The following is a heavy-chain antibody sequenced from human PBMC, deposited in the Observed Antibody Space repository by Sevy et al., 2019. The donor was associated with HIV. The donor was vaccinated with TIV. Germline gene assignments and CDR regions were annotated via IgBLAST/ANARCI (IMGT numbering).Heavy chain of an antibody. CDR3: ATVLGAGAAGAFEI. CDR2: AKRKSDGGSI. V-gene: IGHV3-15*01. Sequence: GGSLRLSCAGSGFSFKNVWMTWVRQTPGKGLEWVGHAKRKSDGGSIDYGSPVNGRFTISRDDSKDMLYLQMSSLKTEDTGVYYCATVLGAGAAGAFEIGGQGTMVTVSS. D-gene: IGHD1-26*01. CDR1: GFSFKNVW. J-gene: IGHJ3*02.